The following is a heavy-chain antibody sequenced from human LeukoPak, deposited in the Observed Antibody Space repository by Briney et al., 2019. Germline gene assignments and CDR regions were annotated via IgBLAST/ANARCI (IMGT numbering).Heavy chain of an antibody. V-gene: IGHV3-30*02. D-gene: IGHD6-6*01. CDR3: AKAIHSSSSGVVDY. CDR1: GFIFSNYA. CDR2: IRYDGSNK. J-gene: IGHJ4*02. Sequence: PGGSLRLSCAASGFIFSNYAMHWVRQAPGKGLEWVTFIRYDGSNKYYAESVKGRFTISRDNSKNTLYLQMNSLRAEDTAVYDCAKAIHSSSSGVVDYWGQGTLVTVSS.